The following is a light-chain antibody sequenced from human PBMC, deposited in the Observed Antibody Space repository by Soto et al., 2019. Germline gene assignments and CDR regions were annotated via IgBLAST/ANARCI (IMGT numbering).Light chain of an antibody. J-gene: IGLJ7*01. CDR2: TNN. CDR3: ATWDDRLNGPV. CDR1: RSNIGRNT. Sequence: QSVLTQPPSASGTPGQRVAISCSGSRSNIGRNTVNWFQQLPGTAPKLLIYTNNQRPSGVPDRFSGSKSGTSASLAISGLQSDDEAAYYCATWDDRLNGPVFGGGTQLTVL. V-gene: IGLV1-44*01.